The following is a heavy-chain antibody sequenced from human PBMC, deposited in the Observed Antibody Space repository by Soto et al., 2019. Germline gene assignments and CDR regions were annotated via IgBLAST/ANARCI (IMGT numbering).Heavy chain of an antibody. V-gene: IGHV4-4*02. D-gene: IGHD2-2*01. J-gene: IGHJ6*02. CDR1: GGSISSSNW. CDR3: ARVVGGYHYGMDV. CDR2: IYHSGST. Sequence: SETLSLTCAVSGGSISSSNWWSWVRQPPGKGLEWIGEIYHSGSTNYNPSLKSRVTISVDKSKNQFSLKLSSVTAADTAVYYCARVVGGYHYGMDVWGQGTTVTVSS.